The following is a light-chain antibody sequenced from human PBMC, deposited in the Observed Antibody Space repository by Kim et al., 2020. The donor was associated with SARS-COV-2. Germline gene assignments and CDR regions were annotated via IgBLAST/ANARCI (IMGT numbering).Light chain of an antibody. CDR1: NIVSKN. J-gene: IGLJ2*01. Sequence: VALGQTAQISVVGNNIVSKNVTWYQQKPGQAPVPVIYRSTLRPSGIPERFSGSNSGDTATLTISRAQAGDEADYFCQVWDSNTGVFGGGTQLTVL. CDR2: RST. V-gene: IGLV3-9*01. CDR3: QVWDSNTGV.